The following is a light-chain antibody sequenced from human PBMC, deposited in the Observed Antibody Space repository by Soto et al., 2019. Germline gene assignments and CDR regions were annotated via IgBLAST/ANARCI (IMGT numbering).Light chain of an antibody. CDR3: QQYNNWPRT. CDR2: DVS. Sequence: EVVMTQSPSTLSVSPGERATLSCRASQSARSSLGWYQQKPGQPPSLLIYDVSTRATGIPARFSGSGSGTEFTLTISSLQSEDFAVYYCQQYNNWPRTFGQGTKVDIK. V-gene: IGKV3-15*01. CDR1: QSARSS. J-gene: IGKJ1*01.